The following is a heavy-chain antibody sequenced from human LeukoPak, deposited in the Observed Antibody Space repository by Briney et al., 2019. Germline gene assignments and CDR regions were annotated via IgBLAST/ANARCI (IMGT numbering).Heavy chain of an antibody. CDR1: GYAFTNYV. J-gene: IGHJ4*02. CDR2: ISPYNGNT. V-gene: IGHV1-18*01. CDR3: ARELPVWGSYRYFGY. D-gene: IGHD3-16*02. Sequence: ASVKVSCKASGYAFTNYVISWVRQAPGQGLEWMGWISPYNGNTDYAEKLQDRVTMTADTSTSTVYMELQSLRSDDTAGYYCARELPVWGSYRYFGYWGQGTVVTVSS.